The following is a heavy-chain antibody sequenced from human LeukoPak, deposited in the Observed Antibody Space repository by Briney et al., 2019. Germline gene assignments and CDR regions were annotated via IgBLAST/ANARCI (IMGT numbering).Heavy chain of an antibody. J-gene: IGHJ6*03. CDR2: INPNSGGT. D-gene: IGHD6-25*01. Sequence: ASVKVSCKASGYTFTGYYMHWVRQAPGQGLEWMGRINPNSGGTNYAQKFQGRVTMTRDTSISTAYMELSRLRSDDTAVYYCATPSSSKLRSGGSSAQDYYSYMDVWGKGTTVTVSS. V-gene: IGHV1-2*06. CDR1: GYTFTGYY. CDR3: ATPSSSKLRSGGSSAQDYYSYMDV.